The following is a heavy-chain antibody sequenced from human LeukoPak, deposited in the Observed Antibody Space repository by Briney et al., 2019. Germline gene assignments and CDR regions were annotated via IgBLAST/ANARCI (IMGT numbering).Heavy chain of an antibody. V-gene: IGHV3-48*02. Sequence: GGSLRLSCAASGFTFNTFGMNWVRQAPGKGLEWVSYISSSRSTTYYADSVKGRFTISRDNAKSTLFLQMNSLRDEDTAVYYCARWVTYYYDTSGHYYDSWGQGTLVTVSS. D-gene: IGHD3-22*01. CDR2: ISSSRSTT. J-gene: IGHJ4*02. CDR1: GFTFNTFG. CDR3: ARWVTYYYDTSGHYYDS.